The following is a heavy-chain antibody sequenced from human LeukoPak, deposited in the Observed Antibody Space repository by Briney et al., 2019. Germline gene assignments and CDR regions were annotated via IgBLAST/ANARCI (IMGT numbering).Heavy chain of an antibody. D-gene: IGHD6-19*01. J-gene: IGHJ5*02. CDR2: IYYSGST. CDR3: ARDSSGWYHWFDP. CDR1: GGSISSYY. Sequence: KASETLSLTCTVSGGSISSYYWSWIRQPPGKGLEWIGYIYYSGSTNYNPSVKSRVNMSVDTSKNQFSLKLSSVTAADTAVYYCARDSSGWYHWFDPWGQGTLVTVSS. V-gene: IGHV4-59*01.